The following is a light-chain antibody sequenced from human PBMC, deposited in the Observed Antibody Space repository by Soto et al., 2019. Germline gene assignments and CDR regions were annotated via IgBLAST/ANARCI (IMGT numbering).Light chain of an antibody. CDR1: QIVSGW. CDR3: QQYETFSGT. J-gene: IGKJ1*01. Sequence: DIQMTQSPSTLSASVGDTFTVTCRVSQIVSGWLAWYQQKPGEAPKLLIYDASALPRGVPSRFSGSGSGTKFTLTIASLQPDDFATYYCQQYETFSGTFGPGTKVDIK. V-gene: IGKV1-5*01. CDR2: DAS.